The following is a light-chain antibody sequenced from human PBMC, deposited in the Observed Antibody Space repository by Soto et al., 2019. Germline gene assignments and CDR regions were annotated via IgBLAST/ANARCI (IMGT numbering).Light chain of an antibody. CDR3: QQYMNWPLT. V-gene: IGKV3-15*01. J-gene: IGKJ4*01. Sequence: EIVMTQSPATLSVSPGERATLFCRASQSFGSKLAWYQQKPGQAPRLIICGASSRAIGVPARFSGSGSGTEFTLTISSLQSEDFAVYYCQQYMNWPLTFGGGTKVDIK. CDR1: QSFGSK. CDR2: GAS.